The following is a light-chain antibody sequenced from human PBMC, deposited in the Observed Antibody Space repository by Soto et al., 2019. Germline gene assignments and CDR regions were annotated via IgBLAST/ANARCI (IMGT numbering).Light chain of an antibody. J-gene: IGKJ1*01. Sequence: ESVLTQSPGTLSLSPGERATLSCRASQSVYNNYLAWYQQRPGQAPRLLIYSASSRAAGIPDRFSGSGSGTDFTLTISRLEPEDFAVYYCQHYGGSTGTFGQGTKVEIK. CDR2: SAS. V-gene: IGKV3-20*01. CDR1: QSVYNNY. CDR3: QHYGGSTGT.